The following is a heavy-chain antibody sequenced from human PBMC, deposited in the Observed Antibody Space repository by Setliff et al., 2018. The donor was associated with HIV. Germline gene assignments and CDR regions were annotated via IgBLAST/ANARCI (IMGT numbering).Heavy chain of an antibody. CDR1: GYSMSSSFY. D-gene: IGHD5-18*01. V-gene: IGHV4-59*01. Sequence: PSETLSLTCGVSGYSMSSSFYWTWIRQPPGKGLEWIGYIYYSGSTNYNPSLKSRLTISVDTSKNQVSLKLSSVTAADTAVYYCARAGSYGWDYWGQGTLVTVPQ. CDR2: IYYSGST. CDR3: ARAGSYGWDY. J-gene: IGHJ4*02.